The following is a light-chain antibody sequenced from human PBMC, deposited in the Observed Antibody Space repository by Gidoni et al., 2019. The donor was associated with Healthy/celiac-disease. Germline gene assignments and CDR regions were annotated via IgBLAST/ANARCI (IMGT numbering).Light chain of an antibody. J-gene: IGKJ5*01. CDR3: QQYDNPAIP. CDR2: DAA. V-gene: IGKV1-33*01. Sequence: DIQMTQSPSSLSASVGDRVTITCQASQDISNYLNWYHPKPGKATKLLIYDAANLETGVPARLSGRGAGTDFTCTAGSLHPEEIATESCQQYDNPAIPVGQGTRL. CDR1: QDISNY.